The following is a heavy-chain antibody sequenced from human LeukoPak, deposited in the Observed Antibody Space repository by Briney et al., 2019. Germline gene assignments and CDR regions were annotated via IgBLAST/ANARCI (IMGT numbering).Heavy chain of an antibody. D-gene: IGHD3-10*01. V-gene: IGHV1-69*04. CDR2: IIPILGIA. Sequence: ASVKVSCKASGGTFSSYAISWVRQAPGQGLEWMGRIIPILGIANYAQKFQGRVTITADKSTSTAYMELSSLRSEDTAVYYCAKGKFNYYGSGSYGLDYWGQGTLVTVSS. J-gene: IGHJ4*02. CDR1: GGTFSSYA. CDR3: AKGKFNYYGSGSYGLDY.